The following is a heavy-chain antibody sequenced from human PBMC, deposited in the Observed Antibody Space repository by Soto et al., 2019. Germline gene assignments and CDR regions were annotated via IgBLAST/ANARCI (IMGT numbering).Heavy chain of an antibody. CDR3: ASSGPVRGVSNWFDP. CDR1: GGSFSGYY. Sequence: PSETLSLTCAVYGGSFSGYYWSWIRQPPGKGLEWIGEINHSGSTNYNPSLKSRVTISVDTSKNQFSLKLSSVTAADTAVYYCASSGPVRGVSNWFDPWGQGTLVTVSS. D-gene: IGHD3-10*01. CDR2: INHSGST. V-gene: IGHV4-34*01. J-gene: IGHJ5*02.